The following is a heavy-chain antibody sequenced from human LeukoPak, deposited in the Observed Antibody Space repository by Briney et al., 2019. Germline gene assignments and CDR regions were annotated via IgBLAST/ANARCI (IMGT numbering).Heavy chain of an antibody. CDR2: IYPGDSDT. V-gene: IGHV5-51*01. CDR1: GYIFTSYW. CDR3: ARHKYYGSGIPDY. D-gene: IGHD3-10*01. Sequence: GESLKISCKGSGYIFTSYWIAWVRQMPGKGLEWMGIIYPGDSDTRYSPSFQGQVTISADKSISTAYLQWSSLKASDTAMYYCARHKYYGSGIPDYWGQGTLVTVSS. J-gene: IGHJ4*02.